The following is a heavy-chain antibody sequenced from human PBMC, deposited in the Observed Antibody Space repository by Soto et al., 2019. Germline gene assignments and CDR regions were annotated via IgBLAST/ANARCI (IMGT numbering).Heavy chain of an antibody. CDR3: ARSVPYCSSTSCPNWFDP. CDR2: INAGNGNT. D-gene: IGHD2-2*01. CDR1: GYTFTSYA. J-gene: IGHJ5*02. Sequence: ASVKVSCKASGYTFTSYAMHWVRQAPGQRLEWMGWINAGNGNTKYSQKFQGRVTITRDTSASTAYMELSSLRSEDTAVYYCARSVPYCSSTSCPNWFDPWGQGTLVTVSS. V-gene: IGHV1-3*01.